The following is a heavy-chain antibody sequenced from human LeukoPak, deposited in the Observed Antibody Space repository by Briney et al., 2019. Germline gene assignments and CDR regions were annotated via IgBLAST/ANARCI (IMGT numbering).Heavy chain of an antibody. CDR3: ARDRSSWWLVEDY. V-gene: IGHV3-7*01. J-gene: IGHJ4*02. D-gene: IGHD6-13*01. CDR2: IKQDGSEK. CDR1: GFTFSSYW. Sequence: GGSLRLSCAASGFTFSSYWMSWVRQAPGKGLEWVANIKQDGSEKYYVDSVKGRFTISRDNAKNSLYLQMNSLRAEDTAVYYCARDRSSWWLVEDYWGQGTLVTVSS.